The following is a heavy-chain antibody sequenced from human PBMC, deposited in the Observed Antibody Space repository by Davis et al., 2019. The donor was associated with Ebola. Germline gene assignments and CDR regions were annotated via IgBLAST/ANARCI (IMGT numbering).Heavy chain of an antibody. J-gene: IGHJ4*02. CDR2: ISVSGAMT. CDR3: AKDRRSQSYFDY. D-gene: IGHD1-26*01. Sequence: PGGSLRLSCAASGFTFTNYAMSWVRQDPGKGLEWISAISVSGAMTFYADSAKGRFTISRDNSKNTIYLQMNGLRAEDTAVYYCAKDRRSQSYFDYWGQGTLVTVSS. CDR1: GFTFTNYA. V-gene: IGHV3-23*01.